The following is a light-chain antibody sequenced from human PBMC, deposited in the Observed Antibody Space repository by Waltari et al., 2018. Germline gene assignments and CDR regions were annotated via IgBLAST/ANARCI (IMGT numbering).Light chain of an antibody. V-gene: IGKV3-20*01. CDR2: GAS. CDR1: QKLSKNY. CDR3: QQYGSSVMYT. J-gene: IGKJ2*01. Sequence: VLTQSPVIMSLSPGDRATLSCRASQKLSKNYLAWYRQKPGRPPTLLIYGASSRATVIPDRFSGSGSTKYFSPTINILEPEDFAVYYCQQYGSSVMYTFGQGTKLEIK.